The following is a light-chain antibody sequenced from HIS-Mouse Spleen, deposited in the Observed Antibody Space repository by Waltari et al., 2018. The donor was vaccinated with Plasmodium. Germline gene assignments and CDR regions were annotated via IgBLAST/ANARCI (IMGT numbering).Light chain of an antibody. CDR3: QQYYSYPA. CDR1: QGISSY. CDR2: AAS. Sequence: AIRMTQSPSSLSASTGARVTLTCRASQGISSYLAWYQQKPGKAPKLLIYAASTLQSGVPSRFSGSGSGTDFTLTISCLQSEDFATYYCQQYYSYPAFGQGTKVEIK. J-gene: IGKJ1*01. V-gene: IGKV1-8*01.